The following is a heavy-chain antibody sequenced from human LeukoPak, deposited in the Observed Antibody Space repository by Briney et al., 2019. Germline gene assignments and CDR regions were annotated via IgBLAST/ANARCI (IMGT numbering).Heavy chain of an antibody. D-gene: IGHD3-3*01. V-gene: IGHV4-4*07. Sequence: PSETLSLTCTVSNGSLTAYYWSWIRQSAVKGLEWIGRIYTSGNTIYNPSLKSRVIMSVDTSKSQFSLRLTSATAADTAVYYCARDAFFGGGYFDYWGRGTLVTVSS. CDR2: IYTSGNT. CDR1: NGSLTAYY. CDR3: ARDAFFGGGYFDY. J-gene: IGHJ4*02.